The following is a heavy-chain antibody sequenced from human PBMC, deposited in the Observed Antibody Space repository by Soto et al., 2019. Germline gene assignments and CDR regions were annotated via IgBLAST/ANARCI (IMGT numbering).Heavy chain of an antibody. Sequence: SETLSLTCTVPGGSIGSYYWSWIGQPPGKGLEWIGYIYYSGSTNYNPSLKSRVTISVDTSKNQFSLKLSSVTAADTAVYYCARLGFGELLGYYYGMDVWGQGTTVT. CDR2: IYYSGST. CDR1: GGSIGSYY. D-gene: IGHD3-10*01. J-gene: IGHJ6*02. CDR3: ARLGFGELLGYYYGMDV. V-gene: IGHV4-59*08.